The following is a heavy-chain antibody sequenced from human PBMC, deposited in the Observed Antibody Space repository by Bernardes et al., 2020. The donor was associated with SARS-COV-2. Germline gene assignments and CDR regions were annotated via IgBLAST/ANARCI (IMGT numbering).Heavy chain of an antibody. V-gene: IGHV3-11*01. CDR2: ISRSGSTL. CDR1: GFTFSDYY. CDR3: ARDFLVVAANYYYYGMDV. Sequence: SLRLSSAASGFTFSDYYMSWIRQAPGKGLEWVSYISRSGSTLYYADSVKGRFTISRDNAKNSLYLQMNSLRAEDTAVYYCARDFLVVAANYYYYGMDVWGQGTTVTVSS. J-gene: IGHJ6*02. D-gene: IGHD2-15*01.